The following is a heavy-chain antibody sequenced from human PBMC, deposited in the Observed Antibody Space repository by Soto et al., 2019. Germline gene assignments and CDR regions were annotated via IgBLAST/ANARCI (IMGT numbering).Heavy chain of an antibody. J-gene: IGHJ5*02. CDR3: ARDTIFGVVANWFDP. D-gene: IGHD3-3*01. CDR1: GYTFTSYA. Sequence: GASVKVSCEACGYTFTSYAMHWVRQAPGQRLEWMGWISADNGNTNYAQKFQGRVTMTTDTSTSTAYMELRSLRSEDTAVYYCARDTIFGVVANWFDPWGQGTLVTVSS. CDR2: ISADNGNT. V-gene: IGHV1-3*01.